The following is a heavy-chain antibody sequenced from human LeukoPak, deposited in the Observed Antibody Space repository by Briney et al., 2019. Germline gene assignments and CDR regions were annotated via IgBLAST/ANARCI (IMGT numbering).Heavy chain of an antibody. CDR1: GGSISSYY. CDR2: IYTSGGT. CDR3: ARLNYYGSGSYYTDAFDI. Sequence: PSETLSLTCTVSGGSISSYYWSWIRQPPGKGLEWIGYIYTSGGTNYNPSLKSRVTISVDTSKNQFSLKLSSVTAADTAVYYCARLNYYGSGSYYTDAFDIWGQGTMVTVSS. V-gene: IGHV4-4*09. D-gene: IGHD3-10*01. J-gene: IGHJ3*02.